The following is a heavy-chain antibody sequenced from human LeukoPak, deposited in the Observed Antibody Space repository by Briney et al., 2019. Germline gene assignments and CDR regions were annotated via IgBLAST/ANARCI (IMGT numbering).Heavy chain of an antibody. CDR2: ISAYNGNT. J-gene: IGHJ5*02. CDR3: ARDRVAYCGGDCYSEWFDP. D-gene: IGHD2-21*02. V-gene: IGHV1-18*01. Sequence: ASVKVSRKASGYTFTSYGFSWVRQAPGQGLEWMGWISAYNGNTNYAQKLQGRVTMTTDTSTSTAYMELRSLRSDDTAVYYCARDRVAYCGGDCYSEWFDPWGQGALVTVSS. CDR1: GYTFTSYG.